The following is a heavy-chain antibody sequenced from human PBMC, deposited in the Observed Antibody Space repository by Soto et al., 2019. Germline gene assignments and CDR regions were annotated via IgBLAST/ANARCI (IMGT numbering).Heavy chain of an antibody. J-gene: IGHJ4*02. Sequence: AFLFITCSDSCVSISCVYCTWSLHPTRKGLERLGYISDSGNTNYNPSLKSRVTISVDTYKNQFSLKLSSVTAADTAVYYCASHDGDEYSSSWYAFAYWGQGTLVTVSS. CDR2: ISDSGNT. D-gene: IGHD6-13*01. V-gene: IGHV4-59*08. CDR3: ASHDGDEYSSSWYAFAY. CDR1: CVSISCVY.